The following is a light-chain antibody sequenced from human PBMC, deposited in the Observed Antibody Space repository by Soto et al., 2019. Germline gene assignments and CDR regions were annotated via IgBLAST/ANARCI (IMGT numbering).Light chain of an antibody. CDR2: DVS. CDR3: SSYTSSSTHNYV. CDR1: SSDVGGYNY. V-gene: IGLV2-14*01. J-gene: IGLJ1*01. Sequence: QSALTQPASVSGSPGQSITISCTGTSSDVGGYNYVSWYQQHPGKAPKLMIYDVSNRPSGVSNRFSGSKSGNTASLIISGLQAEDEADYYCSSYTSSSTHNYVFGTGTKVTVL.